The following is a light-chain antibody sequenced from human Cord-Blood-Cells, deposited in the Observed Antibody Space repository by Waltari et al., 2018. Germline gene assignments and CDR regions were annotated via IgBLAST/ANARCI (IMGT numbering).Light chain of an antibody. J-gene: IGLJ1*01. CDR3: CSYAGSSTYV. CDR1: SSDVGRYNL. Sequence: QSALTQPASVSGSPGQSITISCTGTSSDVGRYNLVSWYQKPPGKAPKLMIYEGSKRPSGVSNRFSGSKSGNTASLTISGLQAEDEADYYCCSYAGSSTYVFGTGTKVTVL. V-gene: IGLV2-23*01. CDR2: EGS.